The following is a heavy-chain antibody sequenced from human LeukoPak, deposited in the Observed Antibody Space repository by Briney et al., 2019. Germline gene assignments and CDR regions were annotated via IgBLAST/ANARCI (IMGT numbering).Heavy chain of an antibody. CDR3: AKGLRDIVAFMDA. CDR1: GFTFSSYA. V-gene: IGHV3-23*01. CDR2: ISGSGGST. D-gene: IGHD5-12*01. Sequence: PGGSLRLSCAASGFTFSSYAMSWVRQAPGEGLEWVSAISGSGGSTYYADSVKGRFTISRDNSKNTLYLQMNSLRAEDTAVYYCAKGLRDIVAFMDAWGKGTTVTVSS. J-gene: IGHJ6*03.